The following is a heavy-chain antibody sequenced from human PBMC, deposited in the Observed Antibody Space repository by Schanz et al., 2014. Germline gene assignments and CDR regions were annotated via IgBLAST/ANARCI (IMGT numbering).Heavy chain of an antibody. CDR2: FKSNVDGGTT. Sequence: EVQLVESGGGLIQPGGSLRLSCAVSGFSISDAWMHWVRQAPGKGLEWVGRFKSNVDGGTTDYAAPVKGRFTISRDDSKNTLSLQMNSLKTEDTAVYYCTDGSARWGQGTLVTVSS. D-gene: IGHD3-22*01. J-gene: IGHJ4*02. V-gene: IGHV3-15*01. CDR3: TDGSAR. CDR1: GFSISDAW.